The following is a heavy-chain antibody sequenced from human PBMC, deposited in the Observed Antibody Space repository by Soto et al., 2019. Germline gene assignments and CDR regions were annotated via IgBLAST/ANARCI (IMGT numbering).Heavy chain of an antibody. CDR1: GDSVSSGSYS. CDR3: ARNSKGKYYYGMDV. J-gene: IGHJ6*02. V-gene: IGHV4-61*01. CDR2: IYYSGST. Sequence: SETLSLTCTVSGDSVSSGSYSCSWIRQPPGKGLEWIGYIYYSGSTNYTPPLKSRVTISVDTSKKEFSLKLSSVTAADTAVYYCARNSKGKYYYGMDVWGQGTTVTVSS. D-gene: IGHD3-22*01.